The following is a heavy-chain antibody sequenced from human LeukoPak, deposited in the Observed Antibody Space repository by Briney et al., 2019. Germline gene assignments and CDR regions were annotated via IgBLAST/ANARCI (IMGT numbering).Heavy chain of an antibody. CDR2: ISGSGGST. V-gene: IGHV3-23*01. Sequence: PGGSLRLSCAASGFTFSSYAMSWVRQAPGKGLEWVSAISGSGGSTYYADSVKGRFTISRDNSKNTLYLQMNSLRDEDTAVYYCARDPGSTSWYYFDYWGQGTLVTVSS. CDR1: GFTFSSYA. D-gene: IGHD2-2*01. J-gene: IGHJ4*02. CDR3: ARDPGSTSWYYFDY.